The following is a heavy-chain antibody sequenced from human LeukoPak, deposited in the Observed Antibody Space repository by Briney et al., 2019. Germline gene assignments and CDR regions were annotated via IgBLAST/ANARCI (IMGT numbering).Heavy chain of an antibody. Sequence: PGGSLRLSCAASGFTVNSNYMSWVRQAPGQGLEWVANIKHDGREKYYVDSVKGRFTISRDDGQNSLSLHMNSVRAEDTAVYYCGYTNNFYHWGQGALVVVSS. J-gene: IGHJ4*02. D-gene: IGHD3-16*02. CDR2: IKHDGREK. V-gene: IGHV3-7*01. CDR1: GFTVNSNY. CDR3: GYTNNFYH.